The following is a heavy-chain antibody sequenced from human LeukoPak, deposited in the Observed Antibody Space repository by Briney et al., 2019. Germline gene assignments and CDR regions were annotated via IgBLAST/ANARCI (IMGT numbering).Heavy chain of an antibody. CDR2: ISKSSTYI. CDR1: GFTFRDYT. V-gene: IGHV3-21*01. Sequence: GGSLRLSCAASGFTFRDYTMNWVRQAPGKGLEWVSAISKSSTYIKYADSVKGRFTVSGDNAKNSLFLQMNSLRVEDTAVYYCAREVVIVVEPAANTIDYWGQGTRVTVSS. D-gene: IGHD2-2*01. CDR3: AREVVIVVEPAANTIDY. J-gene: IGHJ4*02.